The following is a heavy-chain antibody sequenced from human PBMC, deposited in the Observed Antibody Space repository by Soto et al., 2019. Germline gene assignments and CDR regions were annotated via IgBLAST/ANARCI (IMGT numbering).Heavy chain of an antibody. CDR2: IIPIFGTA. CDR3: ASNIVLMVYAIRGPFDY. V-gene: IGHV1-69*13. Sequence: SVKVSCKASGGTFSSYAISWVRQAPGQGLEWMGGIIPIFGTANYAQKFQGRVTITADESTSTAYMELSSLRSEDTAVYYCASNIVLMVYAIRGPFDYWGQGTLVTVSS. J-gene: IGHJ4*02. D-gene: IGHD2-8*01. CDR1: GGTFSSYA.